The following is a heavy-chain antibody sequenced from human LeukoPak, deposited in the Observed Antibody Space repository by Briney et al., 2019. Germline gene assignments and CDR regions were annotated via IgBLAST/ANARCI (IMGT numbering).Heavy chain of an antibody. CDR3: ARGAYCSGGSCYIDAFDI. V-gene: IGHV3-48*04. Sequence: GGSLRLSCAASGFTFSSHNMNWVRQAPGKGLEWVSYISSGSGTIYYADSVKGRFTISRDNAKNSLYLQMNSLRAEDTAVYYCARGAYCSGGSCYIDAFDIWGQGTMVTVSS. CDR1: GFTFSSHN. J-gene: IGHJ3*02. CDR2: ISSGSGTI. D-gene: IGHD2-15*01.